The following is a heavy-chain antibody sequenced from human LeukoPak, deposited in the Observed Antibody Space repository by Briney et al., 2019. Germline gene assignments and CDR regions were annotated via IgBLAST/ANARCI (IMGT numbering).Heavy chain of an antibody. J-gene: IGHJ4*02. CDR2: ISSNSRYI. Sequence: GGSLRLSCAASGFTFSTYSMNWVRQAPGKGLEWVSSISSNSRYIYYADSMRGRFTISRDNAKNSLYLQMNSLKPEDTAVYYCARVAEAAAFDSWGQGTLVTVST. CDR3: ARVAEAAAFDS. D-gene: IGHD6-13*01. V-gene: IGHV3-21*06. CDR1: GFTFSTYS.